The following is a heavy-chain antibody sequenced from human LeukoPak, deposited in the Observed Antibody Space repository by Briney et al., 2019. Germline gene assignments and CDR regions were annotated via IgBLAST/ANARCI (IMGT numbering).Heavy chain of an antibody. CDR3: ARTSRWYSSGSGANWFDP. CDR2: IYHSGST. J-gene: IGHJ5*02. D-gene: IGHD6-19*01. Sequence: SETLSLTCTVSGYSISSGYYWGWMRQPPGKGLEWIGSIYHSGSTYYNPSLKSRVTISVDTSKNQFSLKLSSVTAADTAVYYCARTSRWYSSGSGANWFDPWGQGTLVTVSS. V-gene: IGHV4-38-2*02. CDR1: GYSISSGYY.